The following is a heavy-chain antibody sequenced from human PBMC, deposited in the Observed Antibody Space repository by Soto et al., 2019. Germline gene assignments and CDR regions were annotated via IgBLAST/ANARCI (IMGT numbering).Heavy chain of an antibody. J-gene: IGHJ4*02. V-gene: IGHV3-11*01. CDR3: ARDPLSSGRY. CDR1: GFIFSDYF. CDR2: INSGSTI. D-gene: IGHD1-26*01. Sequence: QVQLVESGGGLVKPGGSLRLSCAASGFIFSDYFMSWIRQAPGKGLEWVSYINSGSTIYYADSVKGRFTVSRDNAKNSLYLQMNSLRIEDTAVYYCARDPLSSGRYWGEGTLVTGSS.